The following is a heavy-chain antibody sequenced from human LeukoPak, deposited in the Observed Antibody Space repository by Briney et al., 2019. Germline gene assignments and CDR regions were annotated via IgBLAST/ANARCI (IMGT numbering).Heavy chain of an antibody. V-gene: IGHV3-21*01. D-gene: IGHD1-1*01. CDR1: GFIFSNFN. CDR3: ARVSTGPV. CDR2: ISSTGNYI. J-gene: IGHJ4*02. Sequence: GGSLRVSRVDSGFIFSNFNTNWVRQAPGKGLEWVSSISSTGNYIHYADSVKGRFTISRDNAQKTLYLQMNSLRVEDSAVYYCARVSTGPVWGQGTLVTVSS.